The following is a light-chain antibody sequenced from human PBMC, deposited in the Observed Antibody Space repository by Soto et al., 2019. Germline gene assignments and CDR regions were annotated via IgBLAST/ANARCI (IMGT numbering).Light chain of an antibody. CDR3: SSYTSSRTRV. CDR2: DVS. J-gene: IGLJ2*01. Sequence: QSALTQPASVSGSPGQSITISCTGTSSDVVGYNYVSWYQQHPGKAPQLMIYDVSNRPSGVSNRFSGSKSGNTSSLTISGLQAEDGADYYCSSYTSSRTRVFGGGTKLTVL. V-gene: IGLV2-14*01. CDR1: SSDVVGYNY.